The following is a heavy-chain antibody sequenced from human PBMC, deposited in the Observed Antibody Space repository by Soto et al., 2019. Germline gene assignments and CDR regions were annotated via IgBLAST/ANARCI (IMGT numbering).Heavy chain of an antibody. Sequence: ASVKVSCKASGYTFTSYDINWVRQATGQGLEWMGWMNPNSGNTGYARKFQGRVTMTRNTSISTAYMELSSLRSEDTAVYYCARGSSSWYYYYGMDVWGQGTTVTVSS. D-gene: IGHD6-13*01. CDR2: MNPNSGNT. J-gene: IGHJ6*02. CDR1: GYTFTSYD. V-gene: IGHV1-8*01. CDR3: ARGSSSWYYYYGMDV.